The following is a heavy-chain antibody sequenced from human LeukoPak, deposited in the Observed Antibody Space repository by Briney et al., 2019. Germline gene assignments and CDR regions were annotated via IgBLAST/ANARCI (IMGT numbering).Heavy chain of an antibody. CDR3: AKDRELLRTYFDY. V-gene: IGHV3-30*02. CDR2: IRYDGSNK. J-gene: IGHJ4*02. CDR1: GFTFSSYG. D-gene: IGHD1-26*01. Sequence: GGSLRLSCAASGFTFSSYGMHWVRQAPGKGLEWVAFIRYDGSNKYYADSVKGRFTISRDNSKNTLYLQMNSLRTEDTAVYYCAKDRELLRTYFDYWGQGTLVTVSS.